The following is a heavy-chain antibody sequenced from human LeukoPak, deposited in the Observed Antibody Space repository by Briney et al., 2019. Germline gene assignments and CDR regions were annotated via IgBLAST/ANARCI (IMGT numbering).Heavy chain of an antibody. D-gene: IGHD3-16*01. CDR2: ISSTATTI. V-gene: IGHV3-48*04. Sequence: GGSLRLSCAASGFSFTTYSINRVRQAPGKGLEWVSYISSTATTIYYADSVKGRFTISRDNAINSVYLQMNSLRVEDTAVYYCARDRVGGRYYYGMDVWGQGTTVTVSS. CDR3: ARDRVGGRYYYGMDV. CDR1: GFSFTTYS. J-gene: IGHJ6*02.